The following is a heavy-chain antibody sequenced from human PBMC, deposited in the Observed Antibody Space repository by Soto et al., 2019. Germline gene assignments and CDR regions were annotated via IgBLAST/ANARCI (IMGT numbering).Heavy chain of an antibody. CDR1: GFTFSGSA. J-gene: IGHJ6*02. D-gene: IGHD3-9*01. CDR3: AKDSPAYYDILTGYPYYYYGMDV. CDR2: IRSKANSYAT. Sequence: PGGSLRLSCAASGFTFSGSAMHWVRQASGKGLEWVGRIRSKANSYATAYAASVKDRFTISRDNSKNTLYLQMNSLRAEDTAVYYCAKDSPAYYDILTGYPYYYYGMDVWGQGTTVTVSS. V-gene: IGHV3-73*01.